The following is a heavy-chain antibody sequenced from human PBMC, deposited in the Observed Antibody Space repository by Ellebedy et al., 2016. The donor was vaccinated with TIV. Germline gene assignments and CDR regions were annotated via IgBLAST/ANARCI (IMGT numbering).Heavy chain of an antibody. D-gene: IGHD3-10*01. CDR2: INQKGSEK. Sequence: GESLKISCVASELAFSSLWMTWARQSPGKGLEWVANINQKGSEKNYLDSVRGRFTISRDNAKNSLYLQMIGLRAEDTAVYYCARDDGSEGALGYWGQGTLVTVSS. V-gene: IGHV3-7*03. CDR3: ARDDGSEGALGY. J-gene: IGHJ4*02. CDR1: ELAFSSLW.